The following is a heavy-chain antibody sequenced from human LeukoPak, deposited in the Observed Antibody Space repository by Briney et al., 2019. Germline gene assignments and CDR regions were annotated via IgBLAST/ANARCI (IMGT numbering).Heavy chain of an antibody. Sequence: PSETLSLTCTVSGGSISSSSYYWGWIRQPPGKGLEWIGEINHSGSTNYNPSLKSRVTISVDTSKNQFSLKLSSVTAADTAVYYCARGILQRGRYFDYWGQGTLVTVSS. CDR3: ARGILQRGRYFDY. CDR2: INHSGST. V-gene: IGHV4-39*07. D-gene: IGHD3-16*01. CDR1: GGSISSSSYY. J-gene: IGHJ4*02.